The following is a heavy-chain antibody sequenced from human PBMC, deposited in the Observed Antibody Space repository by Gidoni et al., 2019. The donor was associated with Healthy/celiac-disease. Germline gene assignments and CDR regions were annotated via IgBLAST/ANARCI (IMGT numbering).Heavy chain of an antibody. J-gene: IGHJ6*03. CDR1: GFTFSSYW. CDR2: INSDGSST. Sequence: EVQLVESGGVLVQPGGSLSRSCAASGFTFSSYWMHWVRQAPWKRLVWVSRINSDGSSTSYADSVKGRFTISRDNAKNTLYLQMNSLRADDTAVYYCLYYYYMDVWGKGTTVTVSS. V-gene: IGHV3-74*01. CDR3: LYYYYMDV.